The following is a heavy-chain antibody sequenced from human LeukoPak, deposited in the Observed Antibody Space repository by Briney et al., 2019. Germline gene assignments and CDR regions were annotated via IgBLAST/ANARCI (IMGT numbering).Heavy chain of an antibody. CDR1: GFTFSSYA. CDR2: ISGSGGST. V-gene: IGHV3-23*01. CDR3: VKSGYNRFDY. D-gene: IGHD5-24*01. J-gene: IGHJ4*02. Sequence: GGSLRLSCAASGFTFSSYAMSWVRQAPGKGLEWVSAISGSGGSTYYADSVKGRFTISRDTSKNTLYLQMNSLRAADSAVYYCVKSGYNRFDYWGQGTLVTVFS.